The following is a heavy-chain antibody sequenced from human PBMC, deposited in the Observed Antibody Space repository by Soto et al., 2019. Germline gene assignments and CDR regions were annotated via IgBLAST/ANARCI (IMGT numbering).Heavy chain of an antibody. V-gene: IGHV1-18*01. CDR1: GYTFTSYG. CDR3: ARARMITFGGVIVLSSESYYYYGMDV. CDR2: ISAYNGNT. D-gene: IGHD3-16*02. J-gene: IGHJ6*02. Sequence: QVQLVQSGAEVKKPGASVKVSCKASGYTFTSYGISWVRQAPGQGLEWMGWISAYNGNTNYAQKLQGRVTMTTDTSTSTAYMELRSLRSDDTAVYYCARARMITFGGVIVLSSESYYYYGMDVWGQGTTVTVSS.